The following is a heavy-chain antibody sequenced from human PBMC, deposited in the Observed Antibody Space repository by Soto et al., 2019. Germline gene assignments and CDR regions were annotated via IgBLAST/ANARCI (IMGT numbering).Heavy chain of an antibody. V-gene: IGHV3-30-3*01. D-gene: IGHD3-10*01. CDR3: ASRGSVG. CDR2: ISYDGSNK. J-gene: IGHJ4*02. CDR1: GYTFSSYA. Sequence: QVQLVESGGGVVQPGRSLRLSCVASGYTFSSYAMHWVRQAPGKGLEWVAVISYDGSNKYYADSVKGRFTISRDNSKNTLYLQMTSLRAEDPAVYYCASRGSVGWGQGTLVTVSS.